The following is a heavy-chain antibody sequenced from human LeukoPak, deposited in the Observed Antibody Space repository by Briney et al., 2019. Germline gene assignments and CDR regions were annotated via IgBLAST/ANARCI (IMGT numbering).Heavy chain of an antibody. Sequence: ASVKVSCKASGYTFTNYGISWVRQAPRQGLEWMGLISAYNGNTNYAQKLQGRVTMTTDTSTNIAYMELRSLRSDDTAVYYCARSSLTIFGVVHWYFDLWGRGTLVTVSS. CDR2: ISAYNGNT. CDR1: GYTFTNYG. J-gene: IGHJ2*01. D-gene: IGHD3-3*01. V-gene: IGHV1-18*01. CDR3: ARSSLTIFGVVHWYFDL.